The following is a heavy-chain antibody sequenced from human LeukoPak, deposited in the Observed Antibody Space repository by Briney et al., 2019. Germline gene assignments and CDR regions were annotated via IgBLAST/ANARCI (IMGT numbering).Heavy chain of an antibody. J-gene: IGHJ5*02. Sequence: GESLKISCKGSGYSFTSYWIGWVRQMPGKGLEWMGIIYPGDSDTRYSTSFQGQVTISAHKSISTAYLQWSSLKASDAAMYYCARLEGGYCSSTSCSNWFDPWGQGTLVSVSS. CDR2: IYPGDSDT. V-gene: IGHV5-51*01. D-gene: IGHD2-2*03. CDR3: ARLEGGYCSSTSCSNWFDP. CDR1: GYSFTSYW.